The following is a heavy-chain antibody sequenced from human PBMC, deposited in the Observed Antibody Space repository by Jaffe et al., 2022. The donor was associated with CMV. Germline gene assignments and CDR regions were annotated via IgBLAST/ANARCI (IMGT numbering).Heavy chain of an antibody. CDR3: ARALSPKWELPTYYFDY. J-gene: IGHJ4*02. V-gene: IGHV3-66*01. D-gene: IGHD1-26*01. CDR2: IYSGGST. Sequence: EVQLVESGGGLVQPGGSLRLSCAASGFTVSSNYMSWVRQAPGKGLEWVSVIYSGGSTYYADSVKGRFTISRDNSKNTLYLQMNSLRAEDTAVYYCARALSPKWELPTYYFDYWGQGTLVTVSS. CDR1: GFTVSSNY.